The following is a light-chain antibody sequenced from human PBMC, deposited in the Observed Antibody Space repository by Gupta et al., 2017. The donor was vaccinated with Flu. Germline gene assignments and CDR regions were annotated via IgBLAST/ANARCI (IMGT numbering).Light chain of an antibody. Sequence: NFMLTQPHSMSESPGKTVTISCTRSSGSIASNYVQWYQQRPGSSPTTVIYEHYQRPSGVPNRFFGSIDSSSNSASLTISGLKTEDEADYYCQPFDGSNQVCGGGTKLTVL. J-gene: IGLJ3*02. CDR1: SGSIASNY. CDR2: EHY. V-gene: IGLV6-57*01. CDR3: QPFDGSNQV.